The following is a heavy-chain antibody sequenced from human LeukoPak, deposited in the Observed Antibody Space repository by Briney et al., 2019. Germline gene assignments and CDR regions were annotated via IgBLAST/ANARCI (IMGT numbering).Heavy chain of an antibody. D-gene: IGHD3-22*01. J-gene: IGHJ4*02. CDR1: GYTFTSYY. V-gene: IGHV1-46*01. CDR3: ARGGPSSGYSSPLYFFDY. CDR2: INPSGGST. Sequence: ASVKVSCKASGYTFTSYYMHWVPQAPGQGLEWMGIINPSGGSTSYAQKFQGRVTMTRDTSTSTVYMELSSLRSEDTAVYYCARGGPSSGYSSPLYFFDYWGQGTLVTVSS.